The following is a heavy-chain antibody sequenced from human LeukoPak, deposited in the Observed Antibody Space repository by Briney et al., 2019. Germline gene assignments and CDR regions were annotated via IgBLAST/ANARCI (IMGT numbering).Heavy chain of an antibody. CDR2: INHSGSP. J-gene: IGHJ5*02. CDR3: ARGSDGSENSYRNWFDP. V-gene: IGHV4-34*01. CDR1: GGTLSGYF. D-gene: IGHD3-10*01. Sequence: PSETLSLTCAVYGGTLSGYFWSWVRQPPGKGLEWIGEINHSGSPNYNPSLKSRVTVSVDTSKNQFSLKVNSVTAADTAVYYCARGSDGSENSYRNWFDPWGQGTLVTVSS.